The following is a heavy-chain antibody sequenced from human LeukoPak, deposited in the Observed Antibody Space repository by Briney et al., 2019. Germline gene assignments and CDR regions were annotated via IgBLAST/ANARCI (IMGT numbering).Heavy chain of an antibody. CDR2: INHSGST. Sequence: SETLSLTCAVYGGSFSGYYWSWIRQPPGKGLEWIGEINHSGSTNYNPSLKSRVTISVDTSKNQFSLKLSSVTAADTAVYYCARGKRSYYGSGSYPVPNWFDPWGQGALVTVSS. D-gene: IGHD3-10*01. CDR1: GGSFSGYY. J-gene: IGHJ5*02. V-gene: IGHV4-34*01. CDR3: ARGKRSYYGSGSYPVPNWFDP.